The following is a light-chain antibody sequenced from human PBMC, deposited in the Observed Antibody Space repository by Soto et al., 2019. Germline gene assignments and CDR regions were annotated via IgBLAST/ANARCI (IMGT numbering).Light chain of an antibody. Sequence: EILMTQSPATLSVSPGERATLSCRASQSVSSKLAWYQQRNGQAPRILIYGASTRDTGIPARFSGSGSGTEFTLPISRLQSEDVEVYYCQQYNNWPRTFGQGTKVDIK. V-gene: IGKV3-15*01. CDR3: QQYNNWPRT. CDR2: GAS. J-gene: IGKJ1*01. CDR1: QSVSSK.